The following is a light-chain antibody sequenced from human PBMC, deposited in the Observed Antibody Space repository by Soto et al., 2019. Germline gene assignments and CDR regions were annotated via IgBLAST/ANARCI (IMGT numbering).Light chain of an antibody. CDR3: QQYNNWPPLT. Sequence: EIVMTQSPATLSVSPGEMATLSCRPSQSVSTNLAWYQQKPGQSPRLLIYGASTRATGIPARFSGSGSGTEFTLTISSLQSEDFAVYYCQQYNNWPPLTFGGGTKVEIK. CDR2: GAS. J-gene: IGKJ4*01. V-gene: IGKV3-15*01. CDR1: QSVSTN.